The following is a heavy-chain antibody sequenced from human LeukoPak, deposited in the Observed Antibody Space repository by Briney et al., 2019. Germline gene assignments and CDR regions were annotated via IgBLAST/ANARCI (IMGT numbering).Heavy chain of an antibody. Sequence: GASVKVSRKASGYTFTGYYMHWVRQAPGQGLEWMGWINPNSGGTNYAQKFQGRVTMTRDTSISTAYMELSRLRSDDTAVYYCARGEGISSGWSDYWGQGTLVTVSS. D-gene: IGHD6-19*01. J-gene: IGHJ4*02. CDR2: INPNSGGT. V-gene: IGHV1-2*02. CDR1: GYTFTGYY. CDR3: ARGEGISSGWSDY.